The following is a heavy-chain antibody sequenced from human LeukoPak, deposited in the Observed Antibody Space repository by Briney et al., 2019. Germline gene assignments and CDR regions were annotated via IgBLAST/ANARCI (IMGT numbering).Heavy chain of an antibody. J-gene: IGHJ4*02. CDR3: ARREVRGKVRDY. V-gene: IGHV4-39*01. CDR1: GGSISSSSYY. Sequence: SETLSLTCTVSGGSISSSSYYWGWIRQPPGKGLEWIGSISYRGSTYYNPSLKSRVTISVDTSKNQFSLKLSSVTAADTAVYYCARREVRGKVRDYWGQGTLVTVSS. CDR2: ISYRGST. D-gene: IGHD3-10*01.